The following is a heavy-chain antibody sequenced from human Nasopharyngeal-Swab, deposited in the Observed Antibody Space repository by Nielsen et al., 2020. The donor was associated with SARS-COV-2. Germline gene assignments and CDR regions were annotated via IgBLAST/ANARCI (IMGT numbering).Heavy chain of an antibody. J-gene: IGHJ4*02. CDR3: ARRRGSYYYDRSGYRNPGPYSPIDY. Sequence: ESLKISCAASGFTFSSYSMNWVRQAPGKGLEWIGEINHSGSTNYNPSLKSRVTISVDTSKNQFSLKLSSVTAADTAVYYCARRRGSYYYDRSGYRNPGPYSPIDYWGQGTLVTVSS. CDR1: GFTFSSYS. CDR2: INHSGST. V-gene: IGHV4-34*01. D-gene: IGHD3-22*01.